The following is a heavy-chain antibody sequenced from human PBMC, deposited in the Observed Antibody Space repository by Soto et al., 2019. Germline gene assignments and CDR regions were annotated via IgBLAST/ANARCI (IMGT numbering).Heavy chain of an antibody. D-gene: IGHD2-8*01. V-gene: IGHV3-21*01. J-gene: IGHJ4*02. Sequence: EVQLVESGGGLVKPGGSLRLSCAASGFTFSTYNMNWVRQAPGKGLEWVSSITSSSSNIYYADSVKGRFTISRDNAKNSLYLQMSRLSAEETAVYYCGLYDALFFASRGQGTLVTVSS. CDR3: GLYDALFFAS. CDR2: ITSSSSNI. CDR1: GFTFSTYN.